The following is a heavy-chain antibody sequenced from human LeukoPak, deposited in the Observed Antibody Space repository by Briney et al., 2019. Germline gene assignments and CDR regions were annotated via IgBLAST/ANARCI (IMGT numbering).Heavy chain of an antibody. CDR2: INHSGST. CDR3: ARFTVVTHGFDY. J-gene: IGHJ4*02. CDR1: GGPFSGYY. Sequence: PSETLSLTCAVYGGPFSGYYWGWIRQPPGKGLEWIGEINHSGSTNYNPSLKSRVTISVDTSKNQFSLKLSSVTAADTAVYYCARFTVVTHGFDYWGQGTLVTVSS. V-gene: IGHV4-34*01. D-gene: IGHD4-23*01.